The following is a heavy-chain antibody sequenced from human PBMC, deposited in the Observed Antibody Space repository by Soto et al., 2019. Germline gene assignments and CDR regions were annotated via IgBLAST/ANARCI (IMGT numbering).Heavy chain of an antibody. V-gene: IGHV5-51*01. J-gene: IGHJ4*02. D-gene: IGHD3-9*01. CDR3: ANRVEGRSNLFYY. Sequence: GESLKISCKGSGYSFTNYWIGWVRQTPRKGLEWMGIIYPGNSETKYSPSFQGHVTISADKSISTAYLQWSSLEASDTAMYYCANRVEGRSNLFYYCGQGTLVLGSS. CDR1: GYSFTNYW. CDR2: IYPGNSET.